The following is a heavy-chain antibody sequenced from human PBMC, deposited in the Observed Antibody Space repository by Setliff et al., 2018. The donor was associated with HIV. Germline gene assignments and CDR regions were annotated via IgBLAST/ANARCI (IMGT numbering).Heavy chain of an antibody. CDR3: ARGYYDSSGYYFGSSYWYFDL. D-gene: IGHD3-22*01. CDR2: IYYSGST. V-gene: IGHV4-59*11. J-gene: IGHJ2*01. Sequence: SETLSLTCTVSGGSISSHYWSWIRQPPGKGLEWIGYIYYSGSTNYNPSLKSRVTISVDKSKNQFSLKLSSVTAADTAVYYCARGYYDSSGYYFGSSYWYFDLWGRGTLVTVSS. CDR1: GGSISSHY.